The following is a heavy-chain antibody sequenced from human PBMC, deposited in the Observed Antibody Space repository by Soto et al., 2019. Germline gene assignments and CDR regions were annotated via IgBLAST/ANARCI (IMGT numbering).Heavy chain of an antibody. Sequence: QVQLQESGPGLVKPSQTLSLTCTVSGGSISSGGYYWSWIRQHPGKGLEWIGYIYYSGSTYYNPSLNSRVTITVDTSKNQFSLKLSSVTAADTAVYYCARAPGLGDTFNSIVVVPAAPGPFDPWGQGTLVTVSS. CDR3: ARAPGLGDTFNSIVVVPAAPGPFDP. D-gene: IGHD2-2*01. J-gene: IGHJ5*02. CDR2: IYYSGST. CDR1: GGSISSGGYY. V-gene: IGHV4-31*03.